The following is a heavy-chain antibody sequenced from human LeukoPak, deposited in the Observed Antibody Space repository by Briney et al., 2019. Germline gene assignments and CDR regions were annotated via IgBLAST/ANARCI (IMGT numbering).Heavy chain of an antibody. CDR1: GFTFSDYS. Sequence: GGSLRLSCAASGFTFSDYSMNWVRQAPGKGLEWISYIGISSGNTKYAASVKGRFTISGDNAKSSLYLQMNSLRVEDTAVYYCARDYNYAFDNWGQGTLVTVSS. CDR3: ARDYNYAFDN. V-gene: IGHV3-48*04. J-gene: IGHJ4*02. D-gene: IGHD1-1*01. CDR2: IGISSGNT.